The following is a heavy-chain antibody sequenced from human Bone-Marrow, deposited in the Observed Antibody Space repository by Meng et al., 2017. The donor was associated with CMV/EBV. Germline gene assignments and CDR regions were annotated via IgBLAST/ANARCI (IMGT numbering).Heavy chain of an antibody. V-gene: IGHV1-24*01. J-gene: IGHJ4*02. CDR3: ATDLRGSSFDY. CDR1: GYTLPEVC. Sequence: VRLGLSGPGGKEPGASVNFACKVSGYTLPEVCMHWVRQAPGKGREWMGCFDPEDGEKIYAKKFQGRVTMTEETYTDTAYMELSSLRSEDTAVYYCATDLRGSSFDYWGQGTLVTVSS. D-gene: IGHD3-16*01. CDR2: FDPEDGEK.